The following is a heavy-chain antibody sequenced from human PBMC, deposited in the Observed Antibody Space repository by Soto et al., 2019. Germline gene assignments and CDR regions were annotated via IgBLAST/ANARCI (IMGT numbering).Heavy chain of an antibody. V-gene: IGHV4-30-2*01. Sequence: TRSLTGAVCGGSISRCAPSWSWIRQPPGKGLDWIGYIYHSGSTYYNPSLKSRVTISVDRSKNQFSLKLSSVTVADTAVYYCARVPGPWCQGTLVTVSS. CDR3: ARVPGP. CDR1: GGSISRCAPS. CDR2: IYHSGST. J-gene: IGHJ5*02.